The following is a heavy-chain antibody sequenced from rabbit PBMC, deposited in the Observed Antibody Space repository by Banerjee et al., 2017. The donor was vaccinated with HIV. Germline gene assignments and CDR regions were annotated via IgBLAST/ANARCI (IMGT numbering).Heavy chain of an antibody. J-gene: IGHJ4*01. Sequence: QSLEESGGDLVKPGASLTLTCTASGFSFSSNYYMCWVRQAPGKGLEWIACIATGSGSTWYASWAKGRFTISKTSSTTMTLQMTSLTAADTATYFCARAPYVGYTGHGYDYFNLWGQGTLVTVS. D-gene: IGHD4-2*01. V-gene: IGHV1S40*01. CDR3: ARAPYVGYTGHGYDYFNL. CDR1: GFSFSSNYY. CDR2: IATGSGST.